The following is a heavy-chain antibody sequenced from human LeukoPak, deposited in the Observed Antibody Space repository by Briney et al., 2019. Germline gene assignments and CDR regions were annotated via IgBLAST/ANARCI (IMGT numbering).Heavy chain of an antibody. D-gene: IGHD2-15*01. CDR2: IYYSGST. V-gene: IGHV4-31*03. J-gene: IGHJ5*02. Sequence: SGTLSLTCTVSGGSISSGGYYWSWIRQHPGKGLEWIGYIYYSGSTYYNPSLKSRVTISVDTSKNQFSLKLSSVTAADTAVYYCARQLGYCSGGSCYSVFGFDPWGQGTLVTVSS. CDR1: GGSISSGGYY. CDR3: ARQLGYCSGGSCYSVFGFDP.